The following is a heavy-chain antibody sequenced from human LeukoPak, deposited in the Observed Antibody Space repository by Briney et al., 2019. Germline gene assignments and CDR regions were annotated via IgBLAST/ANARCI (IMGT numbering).Heavy chain of an antibody. CDR2: INHSGST. J-gene: IGHJ3*02. Sequence: PSETLSLTCAVYGGSFSGYYWSWIRQPPGKGLEWIGEINHSGSTNYNPSLKSRVTISVDTSKNQFSLKLSSVTAADTAVYYCARDYYDSSGPDAFDIWGQGTMVTVSS. D-gene: IGHD3-22*01. CDR3: ARDYYDSSGPDAFDI. CDR1: GGSFSGYY. V-gene: IGHV4-34*01.